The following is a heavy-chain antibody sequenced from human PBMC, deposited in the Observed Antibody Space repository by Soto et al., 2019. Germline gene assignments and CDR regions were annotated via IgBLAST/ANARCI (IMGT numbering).Heavy chain of an antibody. Sequence: ASVKVSCKASGYTFTSYYMHWVRQAPGQGLEWMGIINPSGGSTSYAQKFQGRVTMTRDTSTSTVYMELSSLRSEDTAVYYCVSAVADLYYFDYWGQGTLVTVSS. V-gene: IGHV1-46*01. CDR3: VSAVADLYYFDY. CDR1: GYTFTSYY. D-gene: IGHD6-19*01. CDR2: INPSGGST. J-gene: IGHJ4*02.